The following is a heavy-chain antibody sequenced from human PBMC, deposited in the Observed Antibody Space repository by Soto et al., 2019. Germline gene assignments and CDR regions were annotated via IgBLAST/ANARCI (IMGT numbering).Heavy chain of an antibody. Sequence: GASVKVSCKASGYTFTSYGISWVRQAPGQGLEWMGWISAYNGNTNYAQKLQGRVTMTTDTSTSTAYMELRSLRSDDTAVYYCARGVLSLLWFGEQRQPFDYWGQGTLDTVSS. CDR3: ARGVLSLLWFGEQRQPFDY. CDR2: ISAYNGNT. CDR1: GYTFTSYG. D-gene: IGHD3-10*01. V-gene: IGHV1-18*01. J-gene: IGHJ4*02.